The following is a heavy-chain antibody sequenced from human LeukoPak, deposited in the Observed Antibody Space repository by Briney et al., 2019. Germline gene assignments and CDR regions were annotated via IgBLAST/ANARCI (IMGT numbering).Heavy chain of an antibody. J-gene: IGHJ6*02. CDR2: IIPILGIA. D-gene: IGHD3-9*01. CDR3: ARGLGILTGYHYYYGMDV. V-gene: IGHV1-69*04. Sequence: ASVKVSCKASGGTFSSYAISWVRQAPGQGLEWMGRIIPILGIANYAQKFQGRVTITADKSTSTAYMELSSLRSEDTAVYYCARGLGILTGYHYYYGMDVWGQGTTVTVSS. CDR1: GGTFSSYA.